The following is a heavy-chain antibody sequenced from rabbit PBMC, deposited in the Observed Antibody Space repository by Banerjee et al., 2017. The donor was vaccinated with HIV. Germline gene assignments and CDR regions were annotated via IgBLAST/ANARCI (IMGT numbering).Heavy chain of an antibody. Sequence: QLKESGGGLVQPGGSLKLSCKASGFDFSSYYMSWVRQAPGKGLEWIGYIDPVFGSTYYASWVNGRFTISSHNAQNTLYLQLNSLTAADTATYFCATYYYNTGWAFNLWGPGTLVTVS. V-gene: IGHV1S7*01. CDR1: GFDFSSYY. D-gene: IGHD4-1*01. J-gene: IGHJ4*01. CDR3: ATYYYNTGWAFNL. CDR2: IDPVFGST.